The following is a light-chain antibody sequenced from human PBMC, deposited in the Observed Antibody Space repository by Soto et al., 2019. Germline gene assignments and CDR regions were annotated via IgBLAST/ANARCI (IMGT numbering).Light chain of an antibody. CDR2: GAS. CDR1: QSVSSSF. Sequence: EIVLTQSPGTLSLSPGERATLSCRASQSVSSSFLAWYQQKPGQAPRLIIYGASSRATGIPDRFSGSGSGTDFTLTISRLESEDFAVYYCQQYGSSPRTFGQGTKLEIK. J-gene: IGKJ2*01. V-gene: IGKV3-20*01. CDR3: QQYGSSPRT.